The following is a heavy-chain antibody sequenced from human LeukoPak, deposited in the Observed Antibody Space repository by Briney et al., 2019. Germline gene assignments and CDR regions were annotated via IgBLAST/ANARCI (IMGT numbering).Heavy chain of an antibody. CDR3: ARAGARHDFWSGYSYYYYMDV. Sequence: RTGGSLRLSCGASGFTFRTYSMNWVRQAPGKGLEWVSGINWNGGSTGYADSVKGRFTISRDNAKNSLYLQMNSLRAEDTALYYCARAGARHDFWSGYSYYYYMDVWGKGTTVTVSS. CDR1: GFTFRTYS. D-gene: IGHD3-3*01. J-gene: IGHJ6*03. CDR2: INWNGGST. V-gene: IGHV3-20*04.